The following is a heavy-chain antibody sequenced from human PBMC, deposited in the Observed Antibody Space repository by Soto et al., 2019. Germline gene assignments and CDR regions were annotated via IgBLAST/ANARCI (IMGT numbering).Heavy chain of an antibody. Sequence: PSETLSLTCTVSGGSISSGGYYRSWIRQHPGKGLEWIGYIYYSGSTYYNPSLKSRVTISVDTSKNQFSLKLSSVTAADTAVYYCARGVLGYCSGGSCASGFWYFDLWGRGTLVTVS. V-gene: IGHV4-31*03. D-gene: IGHD2-15*01. CDR1: GGSISSGGYY. CDR2: IYYSGST. CDR3: ARGVLGYCSGGSCASGFWYFDL. J-gene: IGHJ2*01.